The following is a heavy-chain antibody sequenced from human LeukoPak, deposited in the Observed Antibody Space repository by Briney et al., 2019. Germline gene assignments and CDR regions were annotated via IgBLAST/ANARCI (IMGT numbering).Heavy chain of an antibody. V-gene: IGHV3-30-3*01. Sequence: PGGSLRLSCAASGFTFNNYAMHWVRQAPGKGLEWVAVISYDGSNKYYADSVKGRFTISRDNSKNTLYLQMNSLRAEDTAVYYCARGGSSSWYGAFDIWGQGTMVTVSS. CDR3: ARGGSSSWYGAFDI. CDR2: ISYDGSNK. CDR1: GFTFNNYA. D-gene: IGHD6-13*01. J-gene: IGHJ3*02.